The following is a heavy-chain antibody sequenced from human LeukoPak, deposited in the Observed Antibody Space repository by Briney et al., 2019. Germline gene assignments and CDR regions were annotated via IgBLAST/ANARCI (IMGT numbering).Heavy chain of an antibody. CDR1: GYSISSGYY. CDR2: IYHSGSA. CDR3: ARTSWVAAYLSGNYYYYYYMDV. J-gene: IGHJ6*03. Sequence: SETLSLTCAVSGYSISSGYYRGWIRQPPGKGLEWIGSIYHSGSAYYNPSLKSRVTISVDTSKNQFSLKLNSVTAADTAVYYCARTSWVAAYLSGNYYYYYYMDVWGKGTTVTVSS. V-gene: IGHV4-38-2*01. D-gene: IGHD2-15*01.